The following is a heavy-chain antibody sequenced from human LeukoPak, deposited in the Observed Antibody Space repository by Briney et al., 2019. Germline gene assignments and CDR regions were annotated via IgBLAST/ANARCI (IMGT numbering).Heavy chain of an antibody. CDR3: ARRAAATGVDWFDP. Sequence: GGSLRLSCAASGFTFSSYSMNWVRQAPGEGLEWFSSISSSSSYIYYADSVRGRFTISRDNAKNSLYLQMNSLRAEDTALYYCARRAAATGVDWFDPWGQGTLVTVSS. V-gene: IGHV3-21*01. J-gene: IGHJ5*02. D-gene: IGHD2-15*01. CDR2: ISSSSSYI. CDR1: GFTFSSYS.